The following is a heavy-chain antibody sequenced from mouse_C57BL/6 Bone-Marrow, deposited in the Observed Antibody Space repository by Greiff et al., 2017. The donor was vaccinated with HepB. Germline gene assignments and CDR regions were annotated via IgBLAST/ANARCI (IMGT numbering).Heavy chain of an antibody. CDR1: GFTFSDYG. CDR3: ARLGYYGSSSMDY. J-gene: IGHJ4*01. V-gene: IGHV5-17*01. D-gene: IGHD1-1*01. Sequence: DVMLVESGGGLVKPGGSLKLSCAASGFTFSDYGMHWVRQAPEKGLEWVAYISSGSSTIYYADTVKGRFTISRDNAKNTLFLQMTSLRSEDTAMYYCARLGYYGSSSMDYWGQGTSVTVSS. CDR2: ISSGSSTI.